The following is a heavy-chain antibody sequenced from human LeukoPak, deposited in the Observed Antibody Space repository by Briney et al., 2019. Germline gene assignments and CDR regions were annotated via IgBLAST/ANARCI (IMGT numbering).Heavy chain of an antibody. Sequence: SVKVSCKASGGTFSSYAISWVRQAPGQGLEWMGGIIPIFGTANYAQKFQGRVTITADKSTSTAYMELSSLRSEDTAVYYCARLFQRNELNYYDSSGYSLGYWGQGTLVTVSS. D-gene: IGHD3-22*01. V-gene: IGHV1-69*06. CDR2: IIPIFGTA. CDR3: ARLFQRNELNYYDSSGYSLGY. CDR1: GGTFSSYA. J-gene: IGHJ4*02.